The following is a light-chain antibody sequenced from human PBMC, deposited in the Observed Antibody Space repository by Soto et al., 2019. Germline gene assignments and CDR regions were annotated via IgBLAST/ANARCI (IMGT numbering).Light chain of an antibody. J-gene: IGKJ1*01. CDR3: QQYGSSPWT. V-gene: IGKV3-20*01. Sequence: EIVLTQSPGTLSLSPGERATLSCRASQSVSSSYLAWYQQKPGQAPRPLIYGASSRAIGIPDRFSGSGSGTDFTLNIIRLEPEHFAVYYCQQYGSSPWTFGQGNKVEIK. CDR2: GAS. CDR1: QSVSSSY.